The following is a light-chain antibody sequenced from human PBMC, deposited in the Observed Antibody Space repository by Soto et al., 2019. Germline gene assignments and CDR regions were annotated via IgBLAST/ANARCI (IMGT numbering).Light chain of an antibody. CDR1: QNIYNY. J-gene: IGKJ5*01. CDR3: EQTYSTPVT. CDR2: AGS. V-gene: IGKV1-39*01. Sequence: DIQMTQSPSSLSASVGDRVTVTCRTSQNIYNYSNWYQQKPGKAPKLLIYAGSSVQSGVPLRFSGTGSGTDFTLTISSLQPEDFATYYCEQTYSTPVTFGQGTRLEVK.